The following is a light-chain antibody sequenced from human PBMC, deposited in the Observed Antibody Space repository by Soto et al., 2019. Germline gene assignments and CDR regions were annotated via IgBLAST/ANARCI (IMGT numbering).Light chain of an antibody. J-gene: IGLJ1*01. Sequence: QSVLTQPPSASGAPGQGVTISRTGSSSTIGAGYDVRWDQQRPGAAPKHLSCSNDQRPSGVPDRFSASKSGTAASLVSSGLQSEDGADYYGASWDDSMNGHVFGTGTKVTVL. V-gene: IGLV1-40*01. CDR2: SND. CDR3: ASWDDSMNGHV. CDR1: SSTIGAGYD.